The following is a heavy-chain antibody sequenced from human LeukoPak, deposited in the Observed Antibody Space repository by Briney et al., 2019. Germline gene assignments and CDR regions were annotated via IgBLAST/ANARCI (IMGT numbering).Heavy chain of an antibody. Sequence: GGSLRLSCAAPGFTFSNYAMHWVRQAPGKGLEWVAVISCDGSNKFYADSVKGRFTISRDNSKNTLHLQTNSLRAEDTAVYYCARSLATSYYYMDVWGKGTTVTVSS. CDR2: ISCDGSNK. CDR1: GFTFSNYA. D-gene: IGHD5-12*01. J-gene: IGHJ6*03. CDR3: ARSLATSYYYMDV. V-gene: IGHV3-30*04.